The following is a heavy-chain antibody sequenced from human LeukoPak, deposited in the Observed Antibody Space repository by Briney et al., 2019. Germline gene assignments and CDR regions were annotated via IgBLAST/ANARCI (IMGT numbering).Heavy chain of an antibody. V-gene: IGHV1-2*02. J-gene: IGHJ3*02. D-gene: IGHD3-22*01. Sequence: TSVKVSCKASGYTFTGYYMHWVRQAPGQGLEWMGWINPNSGGTNYAQKFQGRVTMTRDTSISTAYMELSRLRSDDTAVYYCASRSTMIVGYPFDIWGQGKMVTVPS. CDR3: ASRSTMIVGYPFDI. CDR1: GYTFTGYY. CDR2: INPNSGGT.